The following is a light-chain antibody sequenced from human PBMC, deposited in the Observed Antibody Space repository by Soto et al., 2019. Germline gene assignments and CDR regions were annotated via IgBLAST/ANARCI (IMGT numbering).Light chain of an antibody. V-gene: IGLV2-14*01. Sequence: QSALTQPASVSGSPGQSITLSCTGTSSDVGGYHFVSWYQQHPGKAPKLIIYEVSNRPSWVSDRFSASKSGNTASLTISGLQAEDEADYYCYSYTTTSTYVFGTGTKLTVL. CDR3: YSYTTTSTYV. J-gene: IGLJ1*01. CDR2: EVS. CDR1: SSDVGGYHF.